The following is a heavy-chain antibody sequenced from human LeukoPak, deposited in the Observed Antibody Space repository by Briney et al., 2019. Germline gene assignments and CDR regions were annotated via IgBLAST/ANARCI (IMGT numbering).Heavy chain of an antibody. Sequence: ASVKVSCKASGYTFTSYGISWVRQAPGQGLEWMGWMNPNSGNTGYAQKFQGRFTLTRETFISTAYMELSSLRSGDTAVYYCVRAMAPLDTFNYQYAMDVWGQGTMVTVSS. CDR3: VRAMAPLDTFNYQYAMDV. CDR1: GYTFTSYG. V-gene: IGHV1-8*02. D-gene: IGHD5-24*01. J-gene: IGHJ6*02. CDR2: MNPNSGNT.